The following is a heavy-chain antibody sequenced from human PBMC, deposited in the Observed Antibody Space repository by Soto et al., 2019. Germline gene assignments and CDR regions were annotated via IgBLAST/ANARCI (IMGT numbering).Heavy chain of an antibody. D-gene: IGHD3-10*01. J-gene: IGHJ6*03. CDR2: ISAYNGNT. CDR3: AAGYYYYYMDV. CDR1: GYTFTSYG. Sequence: GASVKVSCKASGYTFTSYGISWVRQAPGQGLEWMGWISAYNGNTNYAQKLQGRVTMTTDTSTSTVYMELSSLRSEDTAVYYCAAGYYYYYMDVWGKGTTVTVSS. V-gene: IGHV1-18*01.